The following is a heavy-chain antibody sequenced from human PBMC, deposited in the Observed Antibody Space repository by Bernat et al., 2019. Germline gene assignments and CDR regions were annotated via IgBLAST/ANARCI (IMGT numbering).Heavy chain of an antibody. J-gene: IGHJ2*01. Sequence: QVQLQESGPGLVKPSQTLSLTCTVSGGSISSGGYYWSWIRQHPGKGLEWIGYIYYSGSTYYNPALKSRVTISVDTSKNQFSLKLSSVIAADTAVYYCARESRSYYDSSGYSNSYFDLWGRGTLVTVYS. V-gene: IGHV4-31*03. CDR1: GGSISSGGYY. CDR2: IYYSGST. CDR3: ARESRSYYDSSGYSNSYFDL. D-gene: IGHD3-22*01.